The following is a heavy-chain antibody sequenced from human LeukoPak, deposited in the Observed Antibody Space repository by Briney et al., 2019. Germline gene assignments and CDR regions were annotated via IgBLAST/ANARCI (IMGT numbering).Heavy chain of an antibody. J-gene: IGHJ5*02. CDR3: AKETYSSSWYGSNWFDP. Sequence: GGSLRLSCAASGFTFSSYWMSWVRQAPGKGLEWVANIKQDGSEKYYVDSVKGRFTISRDNAKNSLYLQMNSLRAEDTAVYYCAKETYSSSWYGSNWFDPWGQGTLVTVSS. CDR1: GFTFSSYW. V-gene: IGHV3-7*01. D-gene: IGHD6-13*01. CDR2: IKQDGSEK.